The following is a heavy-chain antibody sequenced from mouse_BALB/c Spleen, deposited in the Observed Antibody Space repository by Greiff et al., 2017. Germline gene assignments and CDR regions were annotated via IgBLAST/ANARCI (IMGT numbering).Heavy chain of an antibody. D-gene: IGHD1-1*01. CDR1: GFSLTSYG. CDR2: IWAGGST. Sequence: VKLQESGPGLVAPSQSLSITCTVSGFSLTSYGVHWVRQPPGKGLEWLGVIWAGGSTNYNSALMSRLSISKDNSKSQVFLKMNSLQTDDTAMYYCAREGDYYGSSYVDYWGQGTTLTVSS. CDR3: AREGDYYGSSYVDY. V-gene: IGHV2-9*02. J-gene: IGHJ2*01.